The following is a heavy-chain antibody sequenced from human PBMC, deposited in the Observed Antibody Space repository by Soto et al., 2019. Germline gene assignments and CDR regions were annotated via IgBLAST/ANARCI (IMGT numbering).Heavy chain of an antibody. CDR3: AKDISSRHTNLDY. CDR1: GFTFSSYG. J-gene: IGHJ4*02. V-gene: IGHV3-30*18. D-gene: IGHD3-3*02. Sequence: GGSLRLSCAASGFTFSSYGMHWVRQAPGKGLEWVAVISYDGSNKYYADSVKGRFTISRDNSKNTLYLQMDSLRAEDTAVYYCAKDISSRHTNLDYWGQGTLATVSS. CDR2: ISYDGSNK.